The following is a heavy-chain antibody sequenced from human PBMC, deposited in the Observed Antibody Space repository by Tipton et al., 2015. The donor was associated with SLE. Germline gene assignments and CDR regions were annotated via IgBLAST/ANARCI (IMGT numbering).Heavy chain of an antibody. V-gene: IGHV3-66*02. Sequence: SLRLSCAASGFTVSSNYMSWVRQAPGKGLEWVSVIYSGGSTYYADSVKGRFTISRDNSKNTLYLQMNSLRAEDTAVYYCARGGTISLEYFDLWGRGTLVTVSS. J-gene: IGHJ2*01. CDR3: ARGGTISLEYFDL. CDR2: IYSGGST. D-gene: IGHD3-9*01. CDR1: GFTVSSNY.